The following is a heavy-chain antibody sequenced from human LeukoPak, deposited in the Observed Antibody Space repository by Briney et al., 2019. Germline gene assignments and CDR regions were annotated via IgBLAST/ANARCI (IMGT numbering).Heavy chain of an antibody. Sequence: GSSVKVSCKASGYTFTSYDINWVRQATGQGLEWMGWMNPNSGNTGYAQKFQGRVTMTRNTSISTAYMELSSLRSEDTAVYYCARGSYVAVAGTGYNWFDPWGQGTLVTVSS. CDR3: ARGSYVAVAGTGYNWFDP. CDR1: GYTFTSYD. J-gene: IGHJ5*02. CDR2: MNPNSGNT. D-gene: IGHD6-19*01. V-gene: IGHV1-8*01.